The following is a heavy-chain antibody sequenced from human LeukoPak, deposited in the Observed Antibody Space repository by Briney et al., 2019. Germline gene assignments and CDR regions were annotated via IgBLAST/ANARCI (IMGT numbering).Heavy chain of an antibody. CDR2: INSDGSST. Sequence: GGSLRLSCAASGFTFSSYWMHWVRQAPGKGLVWVSRINSDGSSTSYADSVKGRFTISRDNAKNTLYLQMNSLRAEDTAVYYCARARRLSWFGPWGQGTLVTVSS. CDR1: GFTFSSYW. V-gene: IGHV3-74*01. J-gene: IGHJ5*02. CDR3: ARARRLSWFGP. D-gene: IGHD3-3*01.